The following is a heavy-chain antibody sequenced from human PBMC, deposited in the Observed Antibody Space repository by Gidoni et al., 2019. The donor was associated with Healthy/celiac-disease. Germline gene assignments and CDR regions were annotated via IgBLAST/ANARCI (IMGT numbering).Heavy chain of an antibody. CDR2: IIPIFGTA. V-gene: IGHV1-69*01. CDR3: ARQLLGYCSSTSCYVGDYYYGMDV. J-gene: IGHJ6*02. Sequence: QVQLVQSGAEVKKPGSSVKVSCKASGGTFSSYAISWVRQAPGQGLEWMGGIIPIFGTANYAQKFQGRVTITADESTSTAYMELSSLRSEDTAVYYCARQLLGYCSSTSCYVGDYYYGMDVWGQGTTVTVSS. D-gene: IGHD2-2*01. CDR1: GGTFSSYA.